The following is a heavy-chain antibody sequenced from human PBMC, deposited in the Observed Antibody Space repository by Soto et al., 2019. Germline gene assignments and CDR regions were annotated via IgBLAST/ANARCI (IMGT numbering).Heavy chain of an antibody. V-gene: IGHV4-31*03. D-gene: IGHD4-17*01. CDR2: IYYSGST. Sequence: SETLSLTCTVSGGSISSGAYYWSWIRHHPGKGLEWIGYIYYSGSTYYNPSLKSRITISVDTSKNQFSLKLSSVTAADTAVYYCARYTVTTTYYFDYWGQGTLVTVSS. CDR1: GGSISSGAYY. CDR3: ARYTVTTTYYFDY. J-gene: IGHJ4*02.